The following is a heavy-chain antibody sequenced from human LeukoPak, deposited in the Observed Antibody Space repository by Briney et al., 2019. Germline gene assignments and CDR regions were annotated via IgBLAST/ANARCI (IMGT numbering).Heavy chain of an antibody. Sequence: ASVKVSCKASGYTFTGYYMHWVRQAPGQGLEWMGWINPNSGGTNYAQKFQGRVTMTRDTSTSTVYMELSSLRSEDTAVYYCARGVEKTPDYYDSSGYYDYWGQGTLVTVSS. J-gene: IGHJ4*02. CDR3: ARGVEKTPDYYDSSGYYDY. CDR1: GYTFTGYY. V-gene: IGHV1-2*02. D-gene: IGHD3-22*01. CDR2: INPNSGGT.